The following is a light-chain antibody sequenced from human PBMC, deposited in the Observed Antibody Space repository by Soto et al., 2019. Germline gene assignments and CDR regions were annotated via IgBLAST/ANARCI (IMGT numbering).Light chain of an antibody. CDR1: QSVSGRY. CDR2: GAS. Sequence: EIVLTQSPGTLSLSPGERATLSCRASQSVSGRYLAWYQQKPGQAPRLLIYGASSRATGIPDRFSGSGSGTDFTLTISRLEPEDLAVYYCPQYGISPRTFGQGTKVEIK. V-gene: IGKV3-20*01. J-gene: IGKJ1*01. CDR3: PQYGISPRT.